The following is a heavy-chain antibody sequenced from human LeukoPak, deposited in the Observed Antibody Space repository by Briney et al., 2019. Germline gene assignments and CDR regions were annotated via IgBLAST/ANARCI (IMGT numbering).Heavy chain of an antibody. Sequence: ASVKVSCKASGYTFTTYYMHWVRQAPGQGLEWMGILNPSSGSTSYAQKFQGRVTMTRDTSTSTYYMELRSLKSEDTAVYYCARDGEYYDSSGSYFDYRGQGTLVTVS. CDR3: ARDGEYYDSSGSYFDY. D-gene: IGHD3-22*01. J-gene: IGHJ4*02. CDR2: LNPSSGST. V-gene: IGHV1-46*01. CDR1: GYTFTTYY.